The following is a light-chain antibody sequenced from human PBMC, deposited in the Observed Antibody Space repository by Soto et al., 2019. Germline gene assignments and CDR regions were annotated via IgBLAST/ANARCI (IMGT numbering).Light chain of an antibody. CDR2: TTS. CDR3: QQANSFPLT. CDR1: QGINNW. J-gene: IGKJ4*01. V-gene: IGKV1-12*01. Sequence: DLQLTQSPSFLSASVGDRVTITCRASQGINNWLAWYQQKPGEPPKLLIYTTSNLQSGVPSRFSGSGSGTDFTLTISSLQPEDFATYYCQQANSFPLTFGGGTKVEIK.